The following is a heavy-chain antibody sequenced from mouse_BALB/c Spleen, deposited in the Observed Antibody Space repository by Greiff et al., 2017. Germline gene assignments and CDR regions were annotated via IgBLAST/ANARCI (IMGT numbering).Heavy chain of an antibody. CDR3: ARDWDAYYGSSSWFAY. V-gene: IGHV1-77*01. D-gene: IGHD1-1*01. CDR1: GYTFTDYV. CDR2: IYPGSGST. Sequence: QVHVKQSGPELVKPGASVKMSCKASGYTFTDYVISWVKQRTGQGLEWIGEIYPGSGSTYYNEKFKGKATLTADKSSNTAYMQLSSLTSEDSAVYFCARDWDAYYGSSSWFAYWGQGTLVTVSA. J-gene: IGHJ3*01.